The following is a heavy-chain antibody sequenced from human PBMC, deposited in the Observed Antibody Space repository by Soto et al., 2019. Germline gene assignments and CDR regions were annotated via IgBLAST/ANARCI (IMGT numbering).Heavy chain of an antibody. D-gene: IGHD5-12*01. CDR3: ARGGNSGYVW. CDR1: GGSFSGYY. CDR2: INHSGST. V-gene: IGHV4-34*01. J-gene: IGHJ4*02. Sequence: QVQLQQWGAGLLKPSETLSLTCAVYGGSFSGYYWSWIRQPPGKGLEWIGEINHSGSTNYNPSLKSRVTISVDTSKNQFSLKLSSVTAADTAVYYCARGGNSGYVWWGQGTLVTASS.